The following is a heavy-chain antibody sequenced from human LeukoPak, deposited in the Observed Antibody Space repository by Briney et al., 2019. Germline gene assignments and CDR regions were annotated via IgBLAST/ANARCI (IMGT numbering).Heavy chain of an antibody. V-gene: IGHV3-30-3*01. CDR2: ISYDGSNK. CDR3: ARGNDYYGSGSYLYNWFDP. J-gene: IGHJ5*02. Sequence: GRSLRLSCAASGFTFSSYAMHWVRQAPGKGLEWVAVISYDGSNKYYADSVKGRFTISRDNSKNTLYLQMNSLRAEDTAVYYCARGNDYYGSGSYLYNWFDPWGQGTLVTVSS. CDR1: GFTFSSYA. D-gene: IGHD3-10*01.